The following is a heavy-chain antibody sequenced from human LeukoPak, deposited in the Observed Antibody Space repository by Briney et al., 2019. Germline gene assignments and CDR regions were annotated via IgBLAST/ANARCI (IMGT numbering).Heavy chain of an antibody. J-gene: IGHJ4*02. CDR2: IYYSGST. D-gene: IGHD5-12*01. Sequence: SETLSLTCTVSGGSISSGGYYWSWIRQHPGKGLEWIGYIYYSGSTYYNPSLKSRVTISVDTTKNQFSLKLSSVTAADTAVYYCARGENIVATPFDYWGQGTLVTVSS. V-gene: IGHV4-31*03. CDR3: ARGENIVATPFDY. CDR1: GGSISSGGYY.